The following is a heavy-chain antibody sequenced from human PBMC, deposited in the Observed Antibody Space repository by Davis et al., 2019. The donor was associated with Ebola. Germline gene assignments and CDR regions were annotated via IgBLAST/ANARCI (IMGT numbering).Heavy chain of an antibody. V-gene: IGHV1-18*01. CDR1: GYNFTNYG. D-gene: IGHD1-26*01. CDR2: VSADNDDR. J-gene: IGHJ4*02. CDR3: ARARGRWNVGGYLLGH. Sequence: AASVKVSCKASGYNFTNYGFSWVRQAPGQGLEWIGWVSADNDDRKYAEKFQGRVTMTADPSTSTAYMELRGLTYDDTAVYFCARARGRWNVGGYLLGHWGQGTLVTVSS.